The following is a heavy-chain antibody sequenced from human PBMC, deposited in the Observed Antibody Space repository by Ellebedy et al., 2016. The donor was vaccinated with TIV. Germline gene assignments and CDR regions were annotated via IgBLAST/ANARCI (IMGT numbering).Heavy chain of an antibody. CDR2: VSGSGFIT. D-gene: IGHD1-1*01. CDR3: ARDQYPPRTTGNGFDY. CDR1: GFTFSSYA. V-gene: IGHV3-23*01. Sequence: GESLKISCAASGFTFSSYAMGWVRQAPGKGLEWVSTVSGSGFITYYTDSVKGRFTISRDKSENTLSLQMNSLRSEDTAVYFCARDQYPPRTTGNGFDYWGQGTLVTVSS. J-gene: IGHJ4*02.